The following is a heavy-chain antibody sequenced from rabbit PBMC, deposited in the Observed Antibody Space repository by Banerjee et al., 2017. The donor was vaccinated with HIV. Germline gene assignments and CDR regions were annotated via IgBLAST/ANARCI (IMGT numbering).Heavy chain of an antibody. V-gene: IGHV1S45*01. CDR2: IYTSSGST. J-gene: IGHJ4*01. Sequence: QEQLVESGGGLVQPEGSLTLTCTASGFSFSSSYYMCWVRQAPGKGLEWIACIYTSSGSTYSASWAKGRFTISKTSSTTVTLQMTSLTAADTATYFCAREWSSGWGRYFNLWGPGTLVSVS. D-gene: IGHD4-1*01. CDR3: AREWSSGWGRYFNL. CDR1: GFSFSSSYY.